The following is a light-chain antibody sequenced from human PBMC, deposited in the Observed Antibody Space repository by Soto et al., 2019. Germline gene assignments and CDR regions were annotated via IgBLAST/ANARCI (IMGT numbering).Light chain of an antibody. CDR1: QSVLSSSDNKNY. CDR2: WAS. CDR3: QQYHSDPLT. J-gene: IGKJ5*01. V-gene: IGKV4-1*01. Sequence: DFVMTQSPDSLAVSLGERATIKCKSSQSVLSSSDNKNYLAWFQQKAGQPPKLIMYWASTRESGVPDRFSGRGSGTDFTLIIDSLQAEDVAVYYCQQYHSDPLTFGQGTRLEMK.